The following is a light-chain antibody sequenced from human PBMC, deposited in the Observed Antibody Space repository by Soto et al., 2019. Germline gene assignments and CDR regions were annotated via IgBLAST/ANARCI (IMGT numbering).Light chain of an antibody. CDR3: MLSYSTAPV. CDR1: SGAVTSGHY. CDR2: DTN. J-gene: IGLJ2*01. V-gene: IGLV7-46*01. Sequence: QAVVTQEPSLTVSPGGTVTLTCGSSSGAVTSGHYPHWFQQKPGQAPRTLIHDTNNKHSWTPARFSGSLLGGKAALTLSGAQPEDEAEYYCMLSYSTAPVFGRGTKLTVL.